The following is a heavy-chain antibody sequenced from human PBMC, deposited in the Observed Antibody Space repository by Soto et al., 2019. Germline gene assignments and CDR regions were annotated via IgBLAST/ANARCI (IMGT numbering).Heavy chain of an antibody. J-gene: IGHJ4*02. CDR3: ASLAYPHYFDF. CDR2: IYSSGRT. CDR1: GGSISSYY. Sequence: SETLSLTCSVSGGSISSYYWTWIRQPPGKGLEWIGYIYSSGRTNYNPSLKSRVTLSVDPSTTQFSLKLNSVTAADTAVYYCASLAYPHYFDFWGRGTLVTVSS. V-gene: IGHV4-59*01.